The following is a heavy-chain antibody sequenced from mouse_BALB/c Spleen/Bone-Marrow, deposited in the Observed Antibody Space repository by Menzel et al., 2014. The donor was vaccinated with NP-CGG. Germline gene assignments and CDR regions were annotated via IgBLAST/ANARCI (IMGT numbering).Heavy chain of an antibody. CDR1: GYTFTSYW. J-gene: IGHJ4*01. CDR3: ARRVSDYENAMDY. D-gene: IGHD2-4*01. V-gene: IGHV1-87*01. CDR2: IYPGDGDT. Sequence: VKLMESGAELARPGASVKLSCKAAGYTFTSYWMQWVKQRPGQGLEWIGAIYPGDGDTRYSQKFKEKATLTADKSSSTAYIQLSSLASEDSAVYYCARRVSDYENAMDYWGQGTSVIVSS.